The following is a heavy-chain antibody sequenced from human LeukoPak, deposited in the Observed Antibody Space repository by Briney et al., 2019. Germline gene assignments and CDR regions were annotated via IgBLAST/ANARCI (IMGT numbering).Heavy chain of an antibody. J-gene: IGHJ3*02. CDR1: GYTFTSYA. D-gene: IGHD1-1*01. CDR3: ASDVSGYAFDI. V-gene: IGHV7-4-1*02. Sequence: ASVKVSCKASGYTFTSYAINWVRQAPGQGLEWMGWINTNTGNPTYAQGFTGRFVFSLDTSVTTAYLQISSLKAEDTALYYCASDVSGYAFDIWGQGTMVTVSS. CDR2: INTNTGNP.